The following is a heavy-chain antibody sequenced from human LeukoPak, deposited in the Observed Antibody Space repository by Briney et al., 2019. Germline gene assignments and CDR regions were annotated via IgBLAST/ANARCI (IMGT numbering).Heavy chain of an antibody. CDR3: ARENTWGYSYGMVV. CDR2: INSSGGNT. D-gene: IGHD3-22*01. J-gene: IGHJ6*02. CDR1: GYTFTSYY. Sequence: GASGNLSCKASGYTFTSYYMYLVRQAPGQGLEWMGIINSSGGNTSYAQNFQGRVTITRDTSASIVYLELRRQRSEDAAVYYCARENTWGYSYGMVVWGQGPTVTVSS. V-gene: IGHV1-46*01.